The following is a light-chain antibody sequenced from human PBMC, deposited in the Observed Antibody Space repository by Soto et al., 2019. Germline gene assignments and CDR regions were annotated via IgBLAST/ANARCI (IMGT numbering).Light chain of an antibody. CDR2: KAS. CDR3: QQYNSYSIT. CDR1: QNINNY. J-gene: IGKJ5*01. Sequence: DIQITQSPSSLSSSVVDRFTITCQASQNINNYLNWYQQKPGKAPKLLIYKASSLESGVPSRFSGSGSGTEFTLTISSLQPDDFATYYCQQYNSYSITFGQGTRLENK. V-gene: IGKV1-5*03.